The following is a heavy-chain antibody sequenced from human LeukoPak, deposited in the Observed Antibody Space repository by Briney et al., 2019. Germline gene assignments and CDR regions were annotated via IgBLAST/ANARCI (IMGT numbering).Heavy chain of an antibody. D-gene: IGHD3-3*01. CDR3: QRITIFGVVIDFDY. Sequence: ASVKASCKASGYAFSFYGINWVRQAPGQGLEWMGFISVNNGNTHYAEKFQGRVTMATDTSTSTAYLEVRSLRSDDTAVYYCQRITIFGVVIDFDYWGAGTLVTVSS. V-gene: IGHV1-18*01. CDR2: ISVNNGNT. J-gene: IGHJ4*02. CDR1: GYAFSFYG.